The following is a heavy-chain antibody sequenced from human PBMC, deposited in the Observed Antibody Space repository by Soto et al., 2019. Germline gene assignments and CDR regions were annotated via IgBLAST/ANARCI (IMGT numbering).Heavy chain of an antibody. Sequence: LSLTCTVSGGSISSYYWSWIRQPPGKGLEWIGYIYYSGSTNYNPSLKSRVTISVDTSKNQFSLKLSSVTAADTAVYYCARGLYYDILTGPFDYWGQGTLVTVSS. D-gene: IGHD3-9*01. J-gene: IGHJ4*02. CDR2: IYYSGST. V-gene: IGHV4-59*01. CDR1: GGSISSYY. CDR3: ARGLYYDILTGPFDY.